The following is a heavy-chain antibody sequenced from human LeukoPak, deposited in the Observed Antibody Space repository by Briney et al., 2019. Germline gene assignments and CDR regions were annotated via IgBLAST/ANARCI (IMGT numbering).Heavy chain of an antibody. Sequence: GGSLRLSCAASGFTFSSYTMSWVRQAPEKGLEWVSAISGSGGSTYYADSVKGRFTISRDNSKNTLYLQMNSLRAEDTAVYYCARYEYSSRRFDPWGQGTLVTVSS. CDR3: ARYEYSSRRFDP. V-gene: IGHV3-23*01. J-gene: IGHJ5*02. CDR2: ISGSGGST. CDR1: GFTFSSYT. D-gene: IGHD6-13*01.